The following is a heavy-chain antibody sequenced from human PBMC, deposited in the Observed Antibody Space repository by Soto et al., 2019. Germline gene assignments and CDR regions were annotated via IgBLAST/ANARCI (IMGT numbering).Heavy chain of an antibody. D-gene: IGHD6-19*01. CDR3: AREGESIPVGVGQDGMDV. CDR2: ISSSSTYI. J-gene: IGHJ6*02. Sequence: VQLVESGGGVVQPGRSLRLSCEASGFTFTSYSMNWVRQAPGKGLEWVSSISSSSTYIYYADSVKGRFTISRENAKNSLYLQMNSLRAEDTALYYCAREGESIPVGVGQDGMDVWGQGTTVTVSS. V-gene: IGHV3-21*01. CDR1: GFTFTSYS.